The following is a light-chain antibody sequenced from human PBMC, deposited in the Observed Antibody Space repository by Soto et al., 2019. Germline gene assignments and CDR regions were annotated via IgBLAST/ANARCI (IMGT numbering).Light chain of an antibody. CDR2: DVS. Sequence: QSALTQPRSVSGSPGQSVTISCTGTSSDVGDCDYVSWYQQHPGKAPKLMIYDVSKRPSGVPDRFSGSKSGNTASLTISGLQAEDEADYYCCSYAGSYTYVFGTGTKVTVL. J-gene: IGLJ1*01. V-gene: IGLV2-11*01. CDR1: SSDVGDCDY. CDR3: CSYAGSYTYV.